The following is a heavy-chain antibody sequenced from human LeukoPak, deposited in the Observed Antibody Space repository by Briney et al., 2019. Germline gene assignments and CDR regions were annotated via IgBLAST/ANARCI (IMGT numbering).Heavy chain of an antibody. Sequence: GGSLTLSCSASGFTFSTFPMHCVRHAPGKGLEYFSAISRNGDTTYYAEYVKGRFTIYRDNPKNTLYHQMSSLRPEDTAVYYCVKALTDDAFDIWGQGTMVSVS. CDR2: ISRNGDTT. J-gene: IGHJ3*02. V-gene: IGHV3-64D*06. CDR1: GFTFSTFP. CDR3: VKALTDDAFDI.